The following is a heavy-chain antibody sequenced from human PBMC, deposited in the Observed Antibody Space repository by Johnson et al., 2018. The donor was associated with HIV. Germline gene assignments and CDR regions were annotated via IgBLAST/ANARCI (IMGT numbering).Heavy chain of an antibody. D-gene: IGHD5-18*01. CDR2: IRFDGGDK. V-gene: IGHV3-30*02. J-gene: IGHJ3*01. Sequence: QVQLVESGGGVVQPGRSLRLSCTASGFTFTNYGMHWVRQAPGKGLEWVAFIRFDGGDKYYADSVKGRFTISRDTSKNTVYLQINSLRPEDSALYYCAKGEAQEGWIQLQSYAFDFWGRGTMVTVSS. CDR3: AKGEAQEGWIQLQSYAFDF. CDR1: GFTFTNYG.